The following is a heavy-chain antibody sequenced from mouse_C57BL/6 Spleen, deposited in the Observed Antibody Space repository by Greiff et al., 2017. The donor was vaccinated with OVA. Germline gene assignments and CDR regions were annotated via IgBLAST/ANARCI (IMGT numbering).Heavy chain of an antibody. J-gene: IGHJ4*01. CDR2: ISSGGDYI. Sequence: EVMLVESGEGLVKPGGSLKLSCAASGFTFSSYAMSWVRQTPEKRLEWVAYISSGGDYIYYADTVKGRFTISRDNARNTLYLQMSSLKSEDTAMYYCTRDDGYDGGYYAMDYWGQGTSVTVSS. CDR3: TRDDGYDGGYYAMDY. D-gene: IGHD2-2*01. V-gene: IGHV5-9-1*02. CDR1: GFTFSSYA.